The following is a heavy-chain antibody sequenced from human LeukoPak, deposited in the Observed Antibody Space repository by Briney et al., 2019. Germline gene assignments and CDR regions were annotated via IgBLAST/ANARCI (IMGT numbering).Heavy chain of an antibody. CDR1: GFTFVDYA. J-gene: IGHJ6*02. CDR2: ISGDGGST. V-gene: IGHV3-43*02. Sequence: GGSLRLSCAAPGFTFVDYAMHWVRQAPGKGLEWVSLISGDGGSTYYADSVKGRFTISRDNSKNSLYLQMNSLRTEDTALYYCAKDQQEYYGMDVWGQGTTVTVSS. D-gene: IGHD6-13*01. CDR3: AKDQQEYYGMDV.